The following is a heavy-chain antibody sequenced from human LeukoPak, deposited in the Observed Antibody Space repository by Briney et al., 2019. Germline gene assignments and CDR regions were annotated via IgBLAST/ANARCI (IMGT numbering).Heavy chain of an antibody. CDR2: ISSNGGST. J-gene: IGHJ6*02. Sequence: GGSLRLSCSASGFTFSSYAMHWVRQAPGKGLEYVSAISSNGGSTYHADSVKGRFTISRDNSKNTLYLQMSSLRAEDTAVYYCVFGYCYAIYYYYGMDVWGQGTTVTVSS. CDR1: GFTFSSYA. CDR3: VFGYCYAIYYYYGMDV. V-gene: IGHV3-64D*09. D-gene: IGHD5-18*01.